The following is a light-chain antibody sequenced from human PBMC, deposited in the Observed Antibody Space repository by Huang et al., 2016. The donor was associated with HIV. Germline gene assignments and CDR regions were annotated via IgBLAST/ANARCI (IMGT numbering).Light chain of an antibody. Sequence: DIVMTQSPLSLSVAPGEPASISCTSSQRLLNRNGHNDVDWYLQKPGQSPQLLTYLESNRASGVPDRFSGSGSGMNFTLKIGGVEAEDVGVYYCMQALQTPYTFGQGTKLEIK. CDR1: QRLLNRNGHND. J-gene: IGKJ2*01. V-gene: IGKV2-28*01. CDR2: LES. CDR3: MQALQTPYT.